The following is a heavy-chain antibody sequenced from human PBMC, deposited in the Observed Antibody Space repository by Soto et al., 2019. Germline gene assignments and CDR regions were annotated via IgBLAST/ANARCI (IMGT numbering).Heavy chain of an antibody. Sequence: PGGSLRLSCAASGFTFSDYYMTWIRQAPGTGLEWVSYISGSGSTIYYADSVKGRFTISRDNAKNSLYLQMNSLRAEDTAVYYCARDNGVGYPYYYYHYGMDVWGQGTTVTVS. CDR2: ISGSGSTI. J-gene: IGHJ6*02. V-gene: IGHV3-11*01. CDR1: GFTFSDYY. CDR3: ARDNGVGYPYYYYHYGMDV. D-gene: IGHD2-8*01.